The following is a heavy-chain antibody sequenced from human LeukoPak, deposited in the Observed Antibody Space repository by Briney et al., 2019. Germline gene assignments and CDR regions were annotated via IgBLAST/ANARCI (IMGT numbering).Heavy chain of an antibody. Sequence: SETLSLTCTVSGGSNSSYYWSWIRQPPGKGLEWIGYIYHSGSTNYNPSLKSRVTISVDTSKNQFSLKLSSVTAADTAVYYCARGDYSNQNWFDPWGQGTLVTVSS. CDR1: GGSNSSYY. V-gene: IGHV4-59*08. D-gene: IGHD4-11*01. J-gene: IGHJ5*02. CDR2: IYHSGST. CDR3: ARGDYSNQNWFDP.